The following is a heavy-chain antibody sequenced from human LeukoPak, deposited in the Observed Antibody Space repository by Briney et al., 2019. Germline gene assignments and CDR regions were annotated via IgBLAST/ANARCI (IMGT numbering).Heavy chain of an antibody. CDR3: ARDTPAAPWYFDL. Sequence: SQTLSLTCTVSGGSISSGSYYWSRIRQPAGKGLEWIGRIYTSRSTNYNPSLKSRITISVDTSKNQFSLKLSSVTAADTAVYYCARDTPAAPWYFDLWGRGTLVTVSS. D-gene: IGHD2-2*01. J-gene: IGHJ2*01. V-gene: IGHV4-61*02. CDR1: GGSISSGSYY. CDR2: IYTSRST.